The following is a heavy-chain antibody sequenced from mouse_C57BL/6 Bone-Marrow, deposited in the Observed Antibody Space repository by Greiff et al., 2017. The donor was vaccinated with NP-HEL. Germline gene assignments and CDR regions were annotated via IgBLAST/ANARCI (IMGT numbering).Heavy chain of an antibody. Sequence: QVQLQQSGAELVKPGASVKMSCKASGYTFTSYWITWVKQRPGQGLEWIGDIYPGSGSTNYNEKFKSKATLTVDTSSSTAYMQLSSLTSEDSAVYYCARKGGGYPYFDVWGTGTTVTVSS. CDR2: IYPGSGST. V-gene: IGHV1-55*01. CDR1: GYTFTSYW. D-gene: IGHD2-2*01. J-gene: IGHJ1*03. CDR3: ARKGGGYPYFDV.